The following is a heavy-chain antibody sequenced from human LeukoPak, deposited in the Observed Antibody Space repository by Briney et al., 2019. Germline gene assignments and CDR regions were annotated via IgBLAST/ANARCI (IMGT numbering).Heavy chain of an antibody. D-gene: IGHD2-21*02. CDR1: GCTFSSYA. CDR3: ASLAAYCGGDCYSWDFDY. J-gene: IGHJ4*02. Sequence: GGSLRLSCAASGCTFSSYAMHWVRQAPGKGLAWVAVISYDGSNKYYADSVKGRFTISRDNSKNTLYLQMNSLRAEDTAVYYCASLAAYCGGDCYSWDFDYWGQGTLVTVSS. V-gene: IGHV3-30-3*01. CDR2: ISYDGSNK.